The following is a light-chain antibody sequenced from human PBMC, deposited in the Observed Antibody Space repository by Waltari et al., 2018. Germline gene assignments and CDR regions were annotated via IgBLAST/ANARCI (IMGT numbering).Light chain of an antibody. CDR3: CSYAYTYWV. J-gene: IGLJ3*02. CDR2: DVS. V-gene: IGLV2-11*02. CDR1: SSDVGGYNY. Sequence: QSALTQPRSVSGSPGQSVTISCTGTSSDVGGYNYFSWYQQPQGKAPKLVIYDVSKRPSGVPVRFSGSKSGTTASLTISGLQAEDEADYYCCSYAYTYWVFGGGTKLTVL.